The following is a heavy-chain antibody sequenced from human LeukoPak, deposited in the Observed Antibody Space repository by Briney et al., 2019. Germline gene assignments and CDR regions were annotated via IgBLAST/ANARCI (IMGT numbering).Heavy chain of an antibody. CDR1: GGTFSSYA. Sequence: GASVKVSCKASGGTFSSYAISWVRQAPGQGLEWMGWINAGNGNTKYSQKFQGRVTITRDTSASTAYMELSSLRSEDTAVYYCASAAGTTGYYYGMDVWGQGTTVTVSS. CDR2: INAGNGNT. V-gene: IGHV1-3*01. CDR3: ASAAGTTGYYYGMDV. J-gene: IGHJ6*02. D-gene: IGHD6-19*01.